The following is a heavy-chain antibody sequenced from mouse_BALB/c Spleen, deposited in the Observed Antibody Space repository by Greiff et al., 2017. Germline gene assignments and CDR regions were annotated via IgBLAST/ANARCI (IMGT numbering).Heavy chain of an antibody. CDR2: FSNGGGST. CDR3: AGMRGYDALDY. D-gene: IGHD1-1*01. V-gene: IGHV5-12-2*01. J-gene: IGHJ4*01. CDR1: GFTFSSYT. Sequence: EVKLMESGGGLVQPGGSLKLSCAASGFTFSSYTLSWVRQTPEKRLAWVAYFSNGGGSTYYPDTVKGRFTISSDTAKNTLYLQVSCLKSEDTAMYYCAGMRGYDALDYWGQGTSVTVSS.